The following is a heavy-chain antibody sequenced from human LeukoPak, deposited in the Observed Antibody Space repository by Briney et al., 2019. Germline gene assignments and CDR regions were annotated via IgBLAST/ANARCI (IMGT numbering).Heavy chain of an antibody. Sequence: KPSETLSLTCTVSGGSISSYYWSWIRQPPGKGLEWIGYIYYSGSTNYNPSLKSRVTISVDTSKNQFSLKLSSVTAADTAVYYCARDGESSGWSNAYAFDIWGQGTMVTVSS. CDR2: IYYSGST. D-gene: IGHD6-19*01. V-gene: IGHV4-59*01. J-gene: IGHJ3*02. CDR3: ARDGESSGWSNAYAFDI. CDR1: GGSISSYY.